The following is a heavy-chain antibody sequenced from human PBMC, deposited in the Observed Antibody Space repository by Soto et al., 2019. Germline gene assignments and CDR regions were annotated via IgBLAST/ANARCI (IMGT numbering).Heavy chain of an antibody. J-gene: IGHJ4*03. D-gene: IGHD5-12*01. CDR2: NHYNGNT. Sequence: SETLSLTCTVSGYSINPSSWILVRQPPEKVLEWIGNNHYNGNTKYNPSLKRRTTMSVNTSKKRFSLMLIVVTAADTVKYFSASEGNLGRWLQPIDFWGQGTLVTVSS. CDR1: GYSINPSS. V-gene: IGHV4-59*01. CDR3: ASEGNLGRWLQPIDF.